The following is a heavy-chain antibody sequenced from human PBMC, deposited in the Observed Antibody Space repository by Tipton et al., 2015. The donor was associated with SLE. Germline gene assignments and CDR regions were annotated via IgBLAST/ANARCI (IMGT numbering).Heavy chain of an antibody. CDR3: ARGGLFWSPSLVAANYFDS. J-gene: IGHJ4*02. D-gene: IGHD3-3*01. Sequence: TLSLTCTVSGASLSGFFWAWIRQPPGKGLEWIGEINHSGNTNFNPSLGSRVTVSVDTSNNQFSLRLSSVTAADTATYYCARGGLFWSPSLVAANYFDSWGQGTLVTVSS. CDR2: INHSGNT. V-gene: IGHV4-34*01. CDR1: GASLSGFF.